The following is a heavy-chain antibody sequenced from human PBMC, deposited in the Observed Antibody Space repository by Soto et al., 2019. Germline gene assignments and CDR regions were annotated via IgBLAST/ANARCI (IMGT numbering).Heavy chain of an antibody. V-gene: IGHV1-24*01. CDR3: ATYSGSFQKTTSTFDY. CDR1: GYTLTELS. J-gene: IGHJ4*02. Sequence: GASVKVSCKVSGYTLTELSMHWVRQAPGKGLEWMGGFDPEDGETIYAQKFQGRVTMTEDTSTDTAYMELSSLRSEDTAVYYCATYSGSFQKTTSTFDYWGQGTLVTVSS. D-gene: IGHD1-26*01. CDR2: FDPEDGET.